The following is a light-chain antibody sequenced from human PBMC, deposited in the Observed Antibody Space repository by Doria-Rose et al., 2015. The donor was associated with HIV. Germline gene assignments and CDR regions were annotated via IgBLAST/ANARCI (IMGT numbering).Light chain of an antibody. Sequence: QSPGTLSLSPGERATLSCRASQSFSSTYLAWYQQKPGQAPSLLIYDGSTRATGIPGRFSASGSGTDFTLTINRLEPEDFALYYCHQYGTSWTFGQGTKVEI. V-gene: IGKV3-20*01. CDR3: HQYGTSWT. J-gene: IGKJ1*01. CDR2: DGS. CDR1: QSFSSTY.